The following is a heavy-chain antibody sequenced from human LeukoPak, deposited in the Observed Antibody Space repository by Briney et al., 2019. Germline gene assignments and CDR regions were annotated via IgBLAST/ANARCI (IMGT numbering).Heavy chain of an antibody. Sequence: GGSLRLSCAASGFTVSSNYMSWVRQAPGKGLEWVSVIYSGGSTYYADSVKGRFTISRDNSKNTLYLQMNSLRAEDTAVYYCARDLWFGELYLDYWGQGTLVTASS. CDR3: ARDLWFGELYLDY. V-gene: IGHV3-66*01. CDR1: GFTVSSNY. J-gene: IGHJ4*02. D-gene: IGHD3-10*01. CDR2: IYSGGST.